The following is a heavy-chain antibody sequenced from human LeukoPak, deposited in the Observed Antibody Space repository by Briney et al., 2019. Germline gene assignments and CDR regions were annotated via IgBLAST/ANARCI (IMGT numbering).Heavy chain of an antibody. D-gene: IGHD1-7*01. CDR3: ARRVNYGDYFDY. J-gene: IGHJ4*02. Sequence: PSETLSLTCTVSGASISNYYWSWIRQPAGKGLEWIGRIYPSGSTNYNPSLKSRVTMSVDTSKTQFSLKLRSLTAADTAVYYCARRVNYGDYFDYWGQGTLVTVSS. V-gene: IGHV4-4*07. CDR1: GASISNYY. CDR2: IYPSGST.